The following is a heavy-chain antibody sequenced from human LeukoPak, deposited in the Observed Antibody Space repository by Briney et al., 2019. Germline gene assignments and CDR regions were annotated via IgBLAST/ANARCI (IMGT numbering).Heavy chain of an antibody. D-gene: IGHD3-22*01. Sequence: TGGSLRLSCATSGFSFSDAWMNWVRQAPGKGLEWVGRIRRNSGGGTIDYAAPVKGRFALSRDDSKNTLYLHMSSLQTEDTAVYYCATDFYDTTWGQGTLVTVSS. V-gene: IGHV3-15*07. CDR1: GFSFSDAW. J-gene: IGHJ5*02. CDR2: IRRNSGGGTI. CDR3: ATDFYDTT.